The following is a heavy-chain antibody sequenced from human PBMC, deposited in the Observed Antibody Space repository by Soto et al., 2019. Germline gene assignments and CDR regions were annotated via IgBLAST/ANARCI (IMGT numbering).Heavy chain of an antibody. V-gene: IGHV1-18*01. Sequence: QVQLVQSGAEVKKPGASVKVSCKAHGYTFSSYGFSWVRQVPGQGLEWMAWISTYNGNTKYLQKFQDRVTMTTDTSTNTASMELRSLRSDDTAVYYCASDAGASDYWGQGTLVTVSS. J-gene: IGHJ4*02. CDR3: ASDAGASDY. D-gene: IGHD1-26*01. CDR2: ISTYNGNT. CDR1: GYTFSSYG.